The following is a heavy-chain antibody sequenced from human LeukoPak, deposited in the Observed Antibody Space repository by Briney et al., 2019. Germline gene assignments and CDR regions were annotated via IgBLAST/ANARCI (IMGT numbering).Heavy chain of an antibody. CDR2: IYSGGAT. D-gene: IGHD6-13*01. CDR1: GFTVDSNY. V-gene: IGHV3-66*01. J-gene: IGHJ4*02. Sequence: TGGSLRLSCAASGFTVDSNYMSWVRQAPGKGLEWVSVIYSGGATYYADSVKGRFIISRDNSKSTLYLRMYSLRAEDTAVYYCARMVFGSSWTFDYWGQGTLVTVS. CDR3: ARMVFGSSWTFDY.